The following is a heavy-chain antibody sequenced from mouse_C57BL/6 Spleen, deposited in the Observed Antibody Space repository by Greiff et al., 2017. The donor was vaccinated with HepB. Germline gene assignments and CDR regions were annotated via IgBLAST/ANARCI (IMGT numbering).Heavy chain of an antibody. CDR3: ARGSYYYGSRGYFDY. Sequence: VQLQESGAELVKPGASVKISCKASGYAFSSYWMNWVKQRPGKGLEWIGQIYPGDGDTNYNGKFKGKATLTADKSSSTAYMQLSSLTSEDSAVYFCARGSYYYGSRGYFDYWGQGTTLTVSS. J-gene: IGHJ2*01. CDR2: IYPGDGDT. V-gene: IGHV1-80*01. D-gene: IGHD1-1*01. CDR1: GYAFSSYW.